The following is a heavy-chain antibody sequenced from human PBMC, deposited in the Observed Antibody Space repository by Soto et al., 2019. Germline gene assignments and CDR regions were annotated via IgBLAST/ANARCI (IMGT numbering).Heavy chain of an antibody. CDR2: ISGSGGST. V-gene: IGHV3-23*01. Sequence: GGSLRLSCAASGFTFTNYWMNWVRQPPGKGLEWVSSISGSGGSTFYTNSVKGRFTISRDNFRNTLYLQMNSLRAEDTAVYYCARDTPYYDFWSGSQLNWFDPWGPGTLVTVSS. J-gene: IGHJ5*02. D-gene: IGHD3-3*01. CDR3: ARDTPYYDFWSGSQLNWFDP. CDR1: GFTFTNYW.